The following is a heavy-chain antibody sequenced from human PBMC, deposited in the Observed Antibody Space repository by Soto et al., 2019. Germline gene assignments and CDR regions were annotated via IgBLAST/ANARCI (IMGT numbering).Heavy chain of an antibody. J-gene: IGHJ5*02. V-gene: IGHV1-24*01. D-gene: IGHD2-15*01. CDR1: GYTLTELS. Sequence: ASVKVSCKVSGYTLTELSMHWVRQAPGKGLEWMGGFDPEDGETIYAQKFQGRVTMTEDTSTDTAYMELSSLRSEDTAVYYCAVSSGGSCYSCWFDPRGQGTLVTVS. CDR2: FDPEDGET. CDR3: AVSSGGSCYSCWFDP.